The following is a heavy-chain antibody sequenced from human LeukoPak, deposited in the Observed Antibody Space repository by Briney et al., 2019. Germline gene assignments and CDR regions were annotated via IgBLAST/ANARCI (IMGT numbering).Heavy chain of an antibody. CDR1: GFTFSDYY. CDR3: APRLWFGESNWFDP. CDR2: ISSSGSTI. D-gene: IGHD3-10*01. V-gene: IGHV3-11*04. J-gene: IGHJ5*02. Sequence: GGSLRLSCAASGFTFSDYYMSWIRQAPGKGLEWVSYISSSGSTIYYADSVKGRFTISRDNAKNSLYLQMNSLRAEDTAVYYCAPRLWFGESNWFDPWGQGTLVTVSS.